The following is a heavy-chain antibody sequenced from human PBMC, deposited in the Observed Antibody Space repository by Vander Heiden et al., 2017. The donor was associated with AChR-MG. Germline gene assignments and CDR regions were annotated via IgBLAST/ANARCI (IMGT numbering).Heavy chain of an antibody. CDR3: ANNYDSSGYADY. D-gene: IGHD3-22*01. Sequence: EVQLLESGGGLVQPGGSLRLSCAASGFTFSSYAMSWVRQAPGKGLEWVSAISGSGGSTYYAESVKGRFTISRDNSKNTLYLQMNSLRAEDTAVYYCANNYDSSGYADYWGQGTLVTVSS. J-gene: IGHJ4*02. CDR1: GFTFSSYA. CDR2: ISGSGGST. V-gene: IGHV3-23*01.